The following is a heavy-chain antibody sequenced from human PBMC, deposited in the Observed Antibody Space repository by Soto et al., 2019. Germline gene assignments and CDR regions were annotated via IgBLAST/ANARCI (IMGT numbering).Heavy chain of an antibody. CDR2: IYHSGST. CDR1: GGSISSGGYS. J-gene: IGHJ4*02. V-gene: IGHV4-30-2*01. Sequence: SETLSLTCAVSGGSISSGGYSWSWIRQPPGKGLEWIGYIYHSGSTYYNPSLKSRVTISVDGSKNQFSLKLSSVTAADTAVYYCARDLEGSFDYWGQGTLVTVSS. CDR3: ARDLEGSFDY.